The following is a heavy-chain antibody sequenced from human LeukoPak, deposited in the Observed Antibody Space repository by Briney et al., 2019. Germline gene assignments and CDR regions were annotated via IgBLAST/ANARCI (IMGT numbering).Heavy chain of an antibody. CDR3: AKRGVVIRVILVGFHKEAYYFDS. CDR1: GFTLSNYG. Sequence: GGSLRLPCAVSGFTLSNYGMSWVRQAPGKGLEWVAGISSGGGGTNYADSVKGRFTISRDRPKNTLFLQMNSLRAEDTAVYFCAKRGVVIRVILVGFHKEAYYFDSWGQGALVTVSS. D-gene: IGHD3-22*01. CDR2: ISSGGGGT. V-gene: IGHV3-23*01. J-gene: IGHJ4*02.